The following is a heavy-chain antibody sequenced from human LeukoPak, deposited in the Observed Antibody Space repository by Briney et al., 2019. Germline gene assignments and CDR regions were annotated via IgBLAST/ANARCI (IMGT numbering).Heavy chain of an antibody. D-gene: IGHD3-10*01. CDR1: GFTFSSYA. CDR3: ARDRITMVRGAMGRVDY. Sequence: GGSLRLSCAASGFTFSSYAMSWVRQAPGKGLEWVSGISGSGGSTYYADSVKGRFTISRDNAKDSLYLQMNSLRAEDTAVYYCARDRITMVRGAMGRVDYWGQGTLVTVSS. V-gene: IGHV3-23*01. J-gene: IGHJ4*02. CDR2: ISGSGGST.